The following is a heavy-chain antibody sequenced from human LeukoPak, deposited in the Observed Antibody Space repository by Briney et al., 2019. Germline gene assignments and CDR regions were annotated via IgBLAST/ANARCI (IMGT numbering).Heavy chain of an antibody. CDR1: XGYY. CDR2: INHSGIT. J-gene: IGHJ4*02. V-gene: IGHV4-34*03. CDR3: XXEXXGYXXXXXXXXXXXDY. Sequence: XGYYXTWIRQTPXKGXEWIGEINHSGITDYNPSLKSRVTISVDTSKNQFSLKLSSVTAADTAVYYYXXEXXGYXXXXXXXXXXXDYWGQXTXVTVSS.